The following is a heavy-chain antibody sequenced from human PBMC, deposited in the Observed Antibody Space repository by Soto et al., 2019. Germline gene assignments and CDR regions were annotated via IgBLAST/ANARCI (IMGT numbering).Heavy chain of an antibody. D-gene: IGHD6-13*01. CDR1: GFTFSSYS. CDR2: ISSSSSTI. J-gene: IGHJ5*02. CDR3: ARDSIAARASPRA. Sequence: EVQLVESGGGLVQPGGSLRLSCAASGFTFSSYSMNWVRQAPGKGLEWVSYISSSSSTIYYADSVKGRFTISRDNAKNSLYQQMNSLRDEDTAVYYCARDSIAARASPRAWGQGTLVTVSS. V-gene: IGHV3-48*02.